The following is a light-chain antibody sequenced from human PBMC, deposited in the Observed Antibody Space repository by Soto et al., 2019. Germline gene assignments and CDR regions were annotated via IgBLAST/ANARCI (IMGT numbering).Light chain of an antibody. CDR2: VAS. J-gene: IGKJ1*01. Sequence: DIQMTQSPSSLSAPVGDRVTITCRASQSISSYLSWYQQKPGKAPKLLINVASTLQSGVPSRFSGSGSGTDFTLAISSLQPEDFATYYCQHYNSYSEAFGQGTKVDIK. CDR1: QSISSY. CDR3: QHYNSYSEA. V-gene: IGKV1-39*01.